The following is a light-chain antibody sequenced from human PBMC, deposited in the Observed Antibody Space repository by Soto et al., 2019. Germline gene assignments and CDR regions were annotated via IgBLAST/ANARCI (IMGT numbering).Light chain of an antibody. CDR3: QQYDSFPRT. CDR1: QSISSW. V-gene: IGKV1-5*03. Sequence: DIQMTQSPSTLSASVGDRVTITCRASQSISSWLAWYQQKPGKAPKLLIYKASTLESGVPSRFSGSGSGTEVTLSISSLQPDDFATYYCQQYDSFPRTFGQGTNVEIK. CDR2: KAS. J-gene: IGKJ1*01.